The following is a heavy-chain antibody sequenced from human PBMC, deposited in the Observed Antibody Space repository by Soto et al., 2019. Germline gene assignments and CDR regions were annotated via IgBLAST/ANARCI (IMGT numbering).Heavy chain of an antibody. CDR1: GYTLTELS. D-gene: IGHD3-10*01. CDR3: ARAWGSEGSGSYRFDY. CDR2: FDPEDGET. V-gene: IGHV1-24*01. Sequence: ASVKVSCKVSGYTLTELSMHWVRQAPGKGLEWMGGFDPEDGETIYAQKFQGRVTMTEDTSTDTAYMELSSLRSEDTAVYYCARAWGSEGSGSYRFDYWGQGTLVTVSS. J-gene: IGHJ4*02.